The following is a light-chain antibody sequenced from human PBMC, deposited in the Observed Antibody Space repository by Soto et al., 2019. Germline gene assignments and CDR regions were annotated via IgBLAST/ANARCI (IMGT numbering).Light chain of an antibody. Sequence: QSVLTQPPSVSGAPGQGVTISCTGSSSNIGAGYDVHWYQQLPGTAPKLLIYGNNNRPSGVPDRFSGSKSGTSASLAITGLQAEDEADYYYQSYDSSLTGVVFGGGTKVTVL. V-gene: IGLV1-40*01. CDR2: GNN. CDR3: QSYDSSLTGVV. CDR1: SSNIGAGYD. J-gene: IGLJ2*01.